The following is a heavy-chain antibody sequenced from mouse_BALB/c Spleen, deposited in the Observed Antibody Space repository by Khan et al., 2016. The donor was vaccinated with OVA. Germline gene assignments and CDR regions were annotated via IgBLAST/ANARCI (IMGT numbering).Heavy chain of an antibody. CDR3: ARAWGLRRNAWFSY. CDR2: INPYNDYT. V-gene: IGHV1S45*01. D-gene: IGHD2-4*01. Sequence: VQLKQSGAELVRPGASVKISCKAVGYTFSNHHINWVKQRPGQGLDWIGYINPYNDYTNYNQKFKGKATLTVDKSSSTAYMELSSLTSEDSAVXYRARAWGLRRNAWFSYWGQGTLVTVSA. J-gene: IGHJ3*01. CDR1: GYTFSNHH.